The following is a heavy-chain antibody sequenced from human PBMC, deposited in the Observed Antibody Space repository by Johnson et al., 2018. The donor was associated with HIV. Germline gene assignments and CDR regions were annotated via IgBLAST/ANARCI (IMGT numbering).Heavy chain of an antibody. Sequence: QVQLVESGGGLVKPGGSLRLSCAASGFTVSSNYMSWIRQAPGRGLDWVSYISTSGSTINYADSVKGRFTISRDNAKKSLYLQMNSLRAEDTAVYYCARGRYAFDIWGQGTMVTVSS. CDR1: GFTVSSNY. J-gene: IGHJ3*02. CDR2: ISTSGSTI. V-gene: IGHV3-11*04. CDR3: ARGRYAFDI.